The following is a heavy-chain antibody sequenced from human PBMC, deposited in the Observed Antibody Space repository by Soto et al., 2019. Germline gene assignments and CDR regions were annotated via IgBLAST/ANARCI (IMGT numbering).Heavy chain of an antibody. CDR1: GFTFSSYG. CDR2: ISYDGSNK. CDR3: AKGDY. J-gene: IGHJ4*02. Sequence: QVQLVESGVGVVQPGRSLRLSGAASGFTFSSYGIHWVRQSPGKGLEWVAVISYDGSNKYYADSVKGRFTISRDNSKNTLYLQMNSLRAEDTAVYYCAKGDYWGQGTLVTVSS. V-gene: IGHV3-30*18.